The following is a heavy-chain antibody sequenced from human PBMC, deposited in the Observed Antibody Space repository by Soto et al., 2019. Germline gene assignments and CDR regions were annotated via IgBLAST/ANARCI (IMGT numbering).Heavy chain of an antibody. CDR3: ARESTKARLAH. J-gene: IGHJ4*01. D-gene: IGHD1-1*01. Sequence: GGSLRLSCAASDFVFSDYPIHWVRQAPGKGLEWVAVVSHNGTREYYSDSVKGRFSISRDNSNNTPFLQMNSLRAEDTAIYYWARESTKARLAHWGQGTLVTVSS. CDR1: DFVFSDYP. CDR2: VSHNGTRE. V-gene: IGHV3-30-3*01.